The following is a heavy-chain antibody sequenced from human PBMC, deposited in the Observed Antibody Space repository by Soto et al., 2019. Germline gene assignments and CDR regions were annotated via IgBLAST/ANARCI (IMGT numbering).Heavy chain of an antibody. CDR1: GGTFISYA. CDR2: IIPIFGTA. Sequence: ASVKVSCKASGGTFISYAISWVRQAPGQGLEWMGGIIPIFGTANYAQKFQGRVTITADESTSTAYMELSSLRSVDTAVYYCARTLGYCTNGVGYDWFDPWGEGALVTVSS. V-gene: IGHV1-69*13. J-gene: IGHJ5*02. CDR3: ARTLGYCTNGVGYDWFDP. D-gene: IGHD2-8*01.